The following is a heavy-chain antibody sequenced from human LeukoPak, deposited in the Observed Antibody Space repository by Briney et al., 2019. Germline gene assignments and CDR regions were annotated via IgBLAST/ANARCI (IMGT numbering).Heavy chain of an antibody. V-gene: IGHV4-4*07. D-gene: IGHD2-2*02. J-gene: IGHJ6*03. Sequence: SETLSLTCTVSGGSTSSYYWSWIRQPAGKGLEWIGRIYTSGSTNYNPSLKSRVTMSVDTSKNQFSLKLSSVTAADTAMYYCARGDIVVVPAAIRGDYYYYYMDVWGKGTTVTVSS. CDR1: GGSTSSYY. CDR3: ARGDIVVVPAAIRGDYYYYYMDV. CDR2: IYTSGST.